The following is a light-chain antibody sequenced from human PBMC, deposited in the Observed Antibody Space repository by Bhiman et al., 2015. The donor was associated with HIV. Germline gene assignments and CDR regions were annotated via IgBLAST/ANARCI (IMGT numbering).Light chain of an antibody. CDR3: SSYTSSSTLRV. Sequence: SVSGSPGQSITISCTGTSSDVGGYNYVSWYQQYPGKAPKLMIYDVSNRPSGVPNRFSGSKSDNTASLTISGLQAEDEADYYCSSYTSSSTLRVFGTGTTVTVL. J-gene: IGLJ1*01. CDR1: SSDVGGYNY. V-gene: IGLV2-14*03. CDR2: DVS.